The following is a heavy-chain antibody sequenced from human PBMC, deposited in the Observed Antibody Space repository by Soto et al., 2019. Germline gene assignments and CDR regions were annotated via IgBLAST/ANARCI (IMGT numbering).Heavy chain of an antibody. V-gene: IGHV3-74*01. J-gene: IGHJ6*02. D-gene: IGHD3-3*01. CDR3: ASAVDYDFWSGTTHYGMDV. CDR2: ISDDGTIT. CDR1: GLTFSHYW. Sequence: PGGSLRLSCASSGLTFSHYWMHWVRQAPGQGLVWVSRISDDGTITDYADSVKGRFTVSRDNARNTHSLQMNSLRSEDTAVYFCASAVDYDFWSGTTHYGMDVWGQGTTVTVSS.